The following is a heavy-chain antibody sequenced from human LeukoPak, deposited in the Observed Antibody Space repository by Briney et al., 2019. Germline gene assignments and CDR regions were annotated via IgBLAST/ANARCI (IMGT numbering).Heavy chain of an antibody. Sequence: SGTLSLTCAVSGGSIGASINSPNWWSWVRQAPGKGLEWIGEIFHSGSTNYNPSLKSRVTMSVDKSKNQFSLNLTSVTAADTAVYFCARAPRAYCSTTGSCFQDYWGRGTLVTVFS. V-gene: IGHV4-4*02. J-gene: IGHJ4*02. CDR1: GGSIGASINSPNW. D-gene: IGHD2-2*01. CDR3: ARAPRAYCSTTGSCFQDY. CDR2: IFHSGST.